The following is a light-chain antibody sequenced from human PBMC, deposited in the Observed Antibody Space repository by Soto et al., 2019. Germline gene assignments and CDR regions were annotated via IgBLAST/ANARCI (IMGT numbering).Light chain of an antibody. CDR2: DAS. CDR3: QQYYTWPLT. Sequence: EIVLTQSPGTLPLSPGERATLSCRASQSVTNNFLAWYQQKPGQAPRLLIYDASNRATGIPARFSGSGSGTDFTLTISSLEPEDFAVYYCQQYYTWPLTFGGGTKVDIK. CDR1: QSVTNNF. V-gene: IGKV3-20*01. J-gene: IGKJ4*01.